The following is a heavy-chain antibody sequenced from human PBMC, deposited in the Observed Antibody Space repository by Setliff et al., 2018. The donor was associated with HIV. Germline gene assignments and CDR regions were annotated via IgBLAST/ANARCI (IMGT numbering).Heavy chain of an antibody. CDR2: ISPYNGIT. V-gene: IGHV1-18*01. J-gene: IGHJ4*02. D-gene: IGHD5-12*01. Sequence: ASVKVSCKASGYSFTSHGLHWVRQAPGQGLEWVGWISPYNGITNYAQNLQGRVTIITDTSTSTAYMELRSLTSDDTAVYFCARGMGYVGYDWGLPWAPLDSWGQGTLVTV. CDR1: GYSFTSHG. CDR3: ARGMGYVGYDWGLPWAPLDS.